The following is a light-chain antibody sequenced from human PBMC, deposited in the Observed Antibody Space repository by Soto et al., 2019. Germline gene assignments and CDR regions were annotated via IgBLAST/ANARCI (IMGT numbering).Light chain of an antibody. CDR2: AAS. CDR3: QQSYRTPPRYT. Sequence: DIKRTQSSSSLSASVGYRVTIACRASRSISTYLNWYQQRPGKAPHVLIYAASRLESGVPSRFRGSGSGTDFTLTISRLQPEAYATYYCQQSYRTPPRYTFGQGTKVDI. CDR1: RSISTY. J-gene: IGKJ2*01. V-gene: IGKV1-39*01.